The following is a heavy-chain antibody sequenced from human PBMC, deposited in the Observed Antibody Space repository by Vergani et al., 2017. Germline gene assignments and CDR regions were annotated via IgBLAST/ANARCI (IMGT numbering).Heavy chain of an antibody. CDR2: IYYSGST. D-gene: IGHD2-15*01. J-gene: IGHJ4*02. Sequence: QLQLPESGPGLVKPSETLSLTCTVSGGSISSSSYYWGWIRQPPGQGLEWIGSIYYSGSTYYNPSLKSPVTISVDTSKNQFSLKLSSVTAADTAVYYCAREGCSGGSCYEDYYFDYWGQGTLVTVSS. CDR3: AREGCSGGSCYEDYYFDY. V-gene: IGHV4-39*07. CDR1: GGSISSSSYY.